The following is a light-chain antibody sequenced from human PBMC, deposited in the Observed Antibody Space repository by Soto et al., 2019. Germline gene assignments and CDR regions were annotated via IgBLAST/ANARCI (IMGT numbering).Light chain of an antibody. CDR2: GAS. CDR3: QQCTNWPPFT. Sequence: EIVMTQSPATLSVSPGERATLSCRASQSVSSNLAWYQQKPGQAPRLLIYGASTRATGIPARFSGSGSGTAFTPNISSMQYEDFAVYYCQQCTNWPPFTFGPGTRLEIK. V-gene: IGKV3-15*01. CDR1: QSVSSN. J-gene: IGKJ5*01.